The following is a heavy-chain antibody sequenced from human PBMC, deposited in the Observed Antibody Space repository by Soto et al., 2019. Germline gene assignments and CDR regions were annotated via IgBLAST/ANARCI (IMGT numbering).Heavy chain of an antibody. CDR1: GGSISSYY. CDR3: ARTPYSSGWHYYYYGMDV. D-gene: IGHD6-19*01. J-gene: IGHJ6*02. V-gene: IGHV4-59*01. CDR2: IYYSGST. Sequence: SETLSLTCTVSGGSISSYYWSWIRQPPGKGLEWMGYIYYSGSTNYYLSLKSRVTISVDTSKNQFSLKLSSVTAADTAVYYCARTPYSSGWHYYYYGMDVWGQGTTVTVSS.